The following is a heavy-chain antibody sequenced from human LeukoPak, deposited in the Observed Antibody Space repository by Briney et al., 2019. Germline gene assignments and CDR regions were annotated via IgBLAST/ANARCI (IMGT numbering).Heavy chain of an antibody. CDR2: ISSSSSYI. CDR1: GFTFSSYS. J-gene: IGHJ6*03. D-gene: IGHD4-17*01. V-gene: IGHV3-21*01. CDR3: AREEGYGDYGYYYYYMDV. Sequence: GGSLRLSCAASGFTFSSYSMNRVRQAPGKGLEWVSSISSSSSYIYYADSVKGRFTISRDNAKNSLYLQMNSLRAEDTAVYYCAREEGYGDYGYYYYYMDVWGKGTTVTISS.